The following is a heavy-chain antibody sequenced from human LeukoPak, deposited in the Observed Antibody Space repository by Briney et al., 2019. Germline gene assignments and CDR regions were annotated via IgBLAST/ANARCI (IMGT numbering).Heavy chain of an antibody. V-gene: IGHV4-38-2*01. J-gene: IGHJ4*02. Sequence: SETLSLTCAVYDGSFSGYYWGWIRQPPGKGLEWIGSIYHSGSTYYNPSLKSRVTISVDTSKNQFSLKLSSVTAADTAVYYCARGLRFLEWLAREFDYWGQGTLVTVSS. D-gene: IGHD3-3*01. CDR3: ARGLRFLEWLAREFDY. CDR1: DGSFSGYY. CDR2: IYHSGST.